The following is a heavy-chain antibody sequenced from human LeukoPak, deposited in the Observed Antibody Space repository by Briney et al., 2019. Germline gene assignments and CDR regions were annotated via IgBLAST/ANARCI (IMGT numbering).Heavy chain of an antibody. V-gene: IGHV3-7*04. D-gene: IGHD3-9*01. CDR1: GFTFSSYW. Sequence: GGSLRPSCAASGFTFSSYWMSWVRQAPGKGLEWVANIKRDGSEKYYVDSVKGRFTISRDNAKNSLYLQMNSLRAEDTAMYYCARVLYDILTGYLDYWGQGTLVTVSS. CDR3: ARVLYDILTGYLDY. J-gene: IGHJ4*02. CDR2: IKRDGSEK.